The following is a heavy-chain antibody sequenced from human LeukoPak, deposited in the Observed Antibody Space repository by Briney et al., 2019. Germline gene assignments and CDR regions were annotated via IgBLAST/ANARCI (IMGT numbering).Heavy chain of an antibody. CDR2: INSDGSST. Sequence: GGSLRLSCAASGFTFSSYWMHWVRQAPGKGLVWVSRINSDGSSTSYADSVKGRFTISRDNAKNTLYLQMNSQRAEDTAVYYCVRMVRGVYYFDYWGQGTLVTVSS. CDR3: VRMVRGVYYFDY. CDR1: GFTFSSYW. D-gene: IGHD3-10*01. J-gene: IGHJ4*02. V-gene: IGHV3-74*01.